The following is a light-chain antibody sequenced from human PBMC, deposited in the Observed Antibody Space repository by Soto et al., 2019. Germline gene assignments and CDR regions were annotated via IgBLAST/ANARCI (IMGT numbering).Light chain of an antibody. CDR2: GVS. Sequence: QSALTQPRSVSGSPGQSVTISCTGTTSDIGAYNYVSWYQQHPGKAPKLIIYGVSKRPSGVPERFSGSKSDSTDSLTISGLQDEDEADYYCCSYAGYYTLLFGGGTKLTVL. CDR3: CSYAGYYTLL. V-gene: IGLV2-11*01. J-gene: IGLJ2*01. CDR1: TSDIGAYNY.